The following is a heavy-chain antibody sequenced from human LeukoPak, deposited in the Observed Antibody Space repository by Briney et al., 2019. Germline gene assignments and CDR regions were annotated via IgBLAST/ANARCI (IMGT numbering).Heavy chain of an antibody. CDR3: ARGLWGIAVAGTAGTDY. Sequence: SVKVSCKASGGTFSSYAISWVRQAPGQGLEWMGRIIPILGIANYAQKFQGRVTITADKSTSTAYMGLSSLRSEDTAVYYCARGLWGIAVAGTAGTDYWGQGTLVTVSS. D-gene: IGHD6-19*01. J-gene: IGHJ4*02. CDR1: GGTFSSYA. V-gene: IGHV1-69*04. CDR2: IIPILGIA.